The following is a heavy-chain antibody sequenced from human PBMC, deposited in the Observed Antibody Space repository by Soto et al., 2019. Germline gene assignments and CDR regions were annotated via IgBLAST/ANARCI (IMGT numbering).Heavy chain of an antibody. J-gene: IGHJ6*02. CDR3: ARDYYYGSGSYYNPLGYYYYGMDV. CDR1: GGSISSSSYY. V-gene: IGHV4-39*07. D-gene: IGHD3-10*01. Sequence: SETLSLTCTVSGGSISSSSYYWGWIRQPPGKGLEWIGSIYYSGSTYYNPSLKSRVTISVDTSKNQFSLKLSSVTAADTAVYYCARDYYYGSGSYYNPLGYYYYGMDVWGQGTTVTVSS. CDR2: IYYSGST.